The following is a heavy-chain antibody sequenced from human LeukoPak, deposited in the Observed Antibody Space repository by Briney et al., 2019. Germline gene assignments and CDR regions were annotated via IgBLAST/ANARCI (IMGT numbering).Heavy chain of an antibody. J-gene: IGHJ4*02. V-gene: IGHV3-30-3*01. Sequence: PGGSLRLSCAASGFTFSSYAMHWVRQAPGKGLESVAVISYDGSNKDYADSVKGRFTISRDTSKNTLYLRMNSLRTEDTAMYYCVRDRCSSCHYFDCWGQGTLVTVSS. CDR2: ISYDGSNK. CDR1: GFTFSSYA. CDR3: VRDRCSSCHYFDC. D-gene: IGHD6-13*01.